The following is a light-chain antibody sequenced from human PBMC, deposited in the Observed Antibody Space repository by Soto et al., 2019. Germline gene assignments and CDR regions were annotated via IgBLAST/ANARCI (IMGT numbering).Light chain of an antibody. CDR3: QQHGGSPIT. J-gene: IGKJ5*01. Sequence: ESVLTQSPGTLSLSPGERATLSCRASQSVSSKLAWYQQKPGQAPRLLIYGASSRATGIPDRFSGSGSGTDFTLTISRLEPEDFAVYYCQQHGGSPITFGQGTRLEI. V-gene: IGKV3-20*01. CDR1: QSVSSK. CDR2: GAS.